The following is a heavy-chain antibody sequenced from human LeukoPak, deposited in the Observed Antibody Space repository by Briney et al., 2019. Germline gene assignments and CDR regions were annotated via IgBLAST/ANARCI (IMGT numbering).Heavy chain of an antibody. CDR1: GGSFSGYY. CDR3: ARIGSSGYRALDY. CDR2: INHSGST. J-gene: IGHJ4*02. D-gene: IGHD3-22*01. V-gene: IGHV4-34*01. Sequence: SETLSLTCAVYGGSFSGYYWSWIRQPPGKGLEWIGEINHSGSTNYNPSLKSRVTVSVDTSKNQFSLKLSSVTAADTAVYYCARIGSSGYRALDYWGQGTLVTVSS.